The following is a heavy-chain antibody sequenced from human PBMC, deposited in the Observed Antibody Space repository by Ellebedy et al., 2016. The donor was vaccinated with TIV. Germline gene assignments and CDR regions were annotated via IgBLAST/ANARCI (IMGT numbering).Heavy chain of an antibody. V-gene: IGHV3-66*01. J-gene: IGHJ5*02. CDR2: IYSGNNT. CDR3: VRERMPMPT. D-gene: IGHD2-2*01. CDR1: GFSVTSNY. Sequence: PGGSLRLSCEASGFSVTSNYMTWVRQAPGKGLEWVSVIYSGNNTHYADSVKGRFTISRDIFKNTIYLQMHGLRAGDSALYYCVRERMPMPTWGQGTLVTVSS.